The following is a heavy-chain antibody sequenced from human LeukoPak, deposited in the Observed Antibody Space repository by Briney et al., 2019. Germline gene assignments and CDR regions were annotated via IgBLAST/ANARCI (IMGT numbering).Heavy chain of an antibody. CDR1: GYTFTNYA. CDR3: ARDSGVAVFDY. V-gene: IGHV7-4-1*02. D-gene: IGHD6-19*01. CDR2: IDTNTGNP. Sequence: WASVKVSCKTSGYTFTNYAMNWVRQAPGQGLEWMGRIDTNTGNPTYAQGFTGRFVFSLDTSVSTAYLRISSLKSEDTAMYYCARDSGVAVFDYWDQGTLVIVSS. J-gene: IGHJ4*02.